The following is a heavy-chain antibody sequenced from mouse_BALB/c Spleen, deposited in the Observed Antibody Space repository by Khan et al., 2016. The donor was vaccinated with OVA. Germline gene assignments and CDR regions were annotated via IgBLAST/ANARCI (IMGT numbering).Heavy chain of an antibody. CDR1: GYTFTDYS. D-gene: IGHD1-1*01. V-gene: IGHV9-2-1*01. CDR2: INTETGEP. J-gene: IGHJ3*01. Sequence: QIQLVQSGPELKKPGETVKISCKASGYTFTDYSMHWVKQAPGKGLKWMGWINTETGEPTYADDFKGRFAFSLETSASTAYLQINNLKNEDTATYFGARNFRYYYGSSPFAYWGQGTLVTVSA. CDR3: ARNFRYYYGSSPFAY.